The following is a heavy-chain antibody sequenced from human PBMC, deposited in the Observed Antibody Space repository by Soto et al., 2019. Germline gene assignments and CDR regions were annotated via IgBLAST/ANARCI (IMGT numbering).Heavy chain of an antibody. D-gene: IGHD1-1*01. Sequence: QVQLVESGGGVVQPGRSQRLSCAASGFTFSSYGMHWVRQAPGKGLEWVTVISYDGKVAYYADSVKGRFAISRDNSKNTLYLQMNSLRTEDTAMYYCAKEGPITNWYFDYWGQGTLVTVSS. CDR2: ISYDGKVA. CDR1: GFTFSSYG. CDR3: AKEGPITNWYFDY. V-gene: IGHV3-30*18. J-gene: IGHJ4*02.